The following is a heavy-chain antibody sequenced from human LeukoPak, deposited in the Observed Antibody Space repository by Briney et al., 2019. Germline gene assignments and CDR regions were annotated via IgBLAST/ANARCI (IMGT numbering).Heavy chain of an antibody. CDR2: ISSSSSYI. D-gene: IGHD3-3*01. CDR3: ARESGSVLRFLDY. J-gene: IGHJ4*02. V-gene: IGHV3-21*01. Sequence: GSLRLSCAASGFTFSSYDINWVRQAPGKGLEWVSSISSSSSYIYYADSVKGRFTISRDNAKNSLYLQMNSLRAEDTAVYYCARESGSVLRFLDYWGQGTLVTVSS. CDR1: GFTFSSYD.